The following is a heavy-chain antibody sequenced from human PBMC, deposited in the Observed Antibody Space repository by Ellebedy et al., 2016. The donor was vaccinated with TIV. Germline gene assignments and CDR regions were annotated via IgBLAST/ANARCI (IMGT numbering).Heavy chain of an antibody. J-gene: IGHJ5*02. D-gene: IGHD2-15*01. Sequence: SETLSLTCTVSGGSISSGGSYWSWIRQHPGKGLEWIGYIFYSGSTYYNPSLKSRLTISVDTSRNQFSLRLSPVTAADTAVYYCARVNAVAATAADPWGQGTLVTVSS. CDR3: ARVNAVAATAADP. V-gene: IGHV4-31*03. CDR1: GGSISSGGSY. CDR2: IFYSGST.